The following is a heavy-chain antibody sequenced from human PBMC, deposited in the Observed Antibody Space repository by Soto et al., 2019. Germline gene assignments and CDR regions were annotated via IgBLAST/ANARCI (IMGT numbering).Heavy chain of an antibody. J-gene: IGHJ6*02. CDR2: ISYDGSNK. CDR3: AKDAEDIVVVPAAAYYYYGMDV. D-gene: IGHD2-2*01. CDR1: GFTFSSYG. Sequence: QPGGSLRLSCAASGFTFSSYGMHWVRQAPGKGLEWVAVISYDGSNKYYADSVKGRFTISRDNSKNTLYLQMNSLRAEDTAVYYCAKDAEDIVVVPAAAYYYYGMDVWGQGTTVTVSS. V-gene: IGHV3-30*18.